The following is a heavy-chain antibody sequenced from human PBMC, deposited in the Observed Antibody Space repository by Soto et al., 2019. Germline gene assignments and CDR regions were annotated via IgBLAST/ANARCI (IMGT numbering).Heavy chain of an antibody. Sequence: QVQLVESGGGVVQPGRSLRLSCAASGFTFSTYGMHWVRQAPGKGLEWVAVISHDGSNKYYVDSVKGRFTISRDNSQTTLYLQMNSLRAEDTAVYYCARGRGLYYDFWSALLWGQGTLVTVSS. D-gene: IGHD3-3*01. CDR1: GFTFSTYG. CDR2: ISHDGSNK. CDR3: ARGRGLYYDFWSALL. J-gene: IGHJ4*02. V-gene: IGHV3-30*03.